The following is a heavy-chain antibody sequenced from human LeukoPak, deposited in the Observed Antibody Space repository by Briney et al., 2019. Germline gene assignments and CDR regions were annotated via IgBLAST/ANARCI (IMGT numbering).Heavy chain of an antibody. J-gene: IGHJ4*02. CDR2: IITIFGTA. CDR1: GGTFSSYA. D-gene: IGHD6-13*01. V-gene: IGHV1-69*05. Sequence: EASVKVSCKASGGTFSSYAISWVRQAPGQGLEWMGGIITIFGTANYAQKFQGRVTITTDESTSTAYMELSSLRSEETAVYYCARGSPAAAIDYWGQGTLVTVSS. CDR3: ARGSPAAAIDY.